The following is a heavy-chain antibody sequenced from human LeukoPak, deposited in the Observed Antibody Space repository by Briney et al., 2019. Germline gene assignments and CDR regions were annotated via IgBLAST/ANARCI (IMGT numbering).Heavy chain of an antibody. D-gene: IGHD2-2*02. CDR1: GYTFTDSE. J-gene: IGHJ2*01. V-gene: IGHV1-8*01. CDR2: VNPNSGDT. Sequence: ASVKVSCKASGYTFTDSEINWVRQAPGQGLEWMGWVNPNSGDTGYAQKFQGRVTMTKNTSISTAYMELSSLRSGDTAVFFCARGCSGSSCYTGWYFDLWGRGTLVTVSS. CDR3: ARGCSGSSCYTGWYFDL.